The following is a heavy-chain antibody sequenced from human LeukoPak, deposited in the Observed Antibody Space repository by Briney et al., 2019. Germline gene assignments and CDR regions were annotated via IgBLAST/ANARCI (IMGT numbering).Heavy chain of an antibody. V-gene: IGHV3-23*01. CDR1: GFTFSSHA. D-gene: IGHD3-22*01. J-gene: IGHJ4*02. CDR3: AIMHPYYDGSGYWVQ. Sequence: AGGSLRLSCAASGFTFSSHAMSWVRQAPGKGLEWVSGISTSGGSTAYADSVKGRFTISRDNPRNTLYMQMNSLRAEDTALYYCAIMHPYYDGSGYWVQWGQGTLVTVSS. CDR2: ISTSGGST.